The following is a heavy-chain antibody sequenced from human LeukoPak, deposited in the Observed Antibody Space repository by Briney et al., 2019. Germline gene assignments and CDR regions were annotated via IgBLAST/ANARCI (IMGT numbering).Heavy chain of an antibody. V-gene: IGHV4/OR15-8*01. CDR2: IHRSGSP. CDR1: LDSTTSNF. CDR3: AREILGGFNPGAY. Sequence: PSETLSLTCSVSLDSTTSNFWSWVRQPPGKGLEWIGEIHRSGSPNYNPSLQSRVTISIDRSRNQIALELSSVTAADTAVYYCAREILGGFNPGAYWGQGTLVTVSS. J-gene: IGHJ4*02. D-gene: IGHD1-14*01.